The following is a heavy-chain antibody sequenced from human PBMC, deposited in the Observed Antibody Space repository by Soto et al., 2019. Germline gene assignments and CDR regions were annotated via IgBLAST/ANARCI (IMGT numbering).Heavy chain of an antibody. Sequence: GGSLRLSCAASGFTFSDYYMSWIRQAPGKGLEWVSYISSSGSTIYYADSVKGRFTISRDNAKNSLYLQMNSLRDEDTAVYYCGGDSSGYFYPDVFDIWGQGTMVTVSS. D-gene: IGHD3-22*01. CDR3: GGDSSGYFYPDVFDI. CDR1: GFTFSDYY. J-gene: IGHJ3*02. CDR2: ISSSGSTI. V-gene: IGHV3-11*04.